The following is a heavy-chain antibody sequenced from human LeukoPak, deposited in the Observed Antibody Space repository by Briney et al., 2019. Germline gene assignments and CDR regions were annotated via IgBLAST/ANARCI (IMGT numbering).Heavy chain of an antibody. CDR3: LARGIEHF. Sequence: WGSLRLSCAASGFTFGDYGMSWVRQAPGKGLECVSAVNYIGDRTYYADSVKGRFTIASDDSKKTVYLQMNSLRAEDTAVYYCLARGIEHFWGQWTLVTVSS. D-gene: IGHD6-13*01. CDR2: VNYIGDRT. CDR1: GFTFGDYG. J-gene: IGHJ4*02. V-gene: IGHV3-23*01.